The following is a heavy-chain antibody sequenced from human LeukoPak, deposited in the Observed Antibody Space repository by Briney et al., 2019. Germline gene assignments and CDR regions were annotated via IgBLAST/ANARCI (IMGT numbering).Heavy chain of an antibody. CDR1: GYTFTGYY. V-gene: IGHV1-2*02. D-gene: IGHD3-22*01. J-gene: IGHJ4*02. CDR2: VNPNSGGT. CDR3: ASGKSICDYDTSGPEWYSDY. Sequence: ASVKVSCKASGYTFTGYYIHWVRQAPGQGLESMGWVNPNSGGTKYAQKFQGRVTMTTDTSISTAYMQLSRLRPGDTAFYYCASGKSICDYDTSGPEWYSDYWGQGTLVTVSS.